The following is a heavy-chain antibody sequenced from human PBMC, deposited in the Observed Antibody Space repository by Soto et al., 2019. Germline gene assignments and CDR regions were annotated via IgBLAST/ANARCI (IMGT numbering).Heavy chain of an antibody. J-gene: IGHJ5*02. CDR3: ARYIKTLRGDNWFDP. Sequence: PGGSLRFSCAASGFTFSSYAMSWVRQAPGKGLEWVSAISGSGGSTYYADSVKGRFTISRDNSKNTLYLQMSSLRADDTAVYYCARYIKTLRGDNWFDPWGQGTLVTVSS. CDR2: ISGSGGST. D-gene: IGHD3-10*01. V-gene: IGHV3-23*01. CDR1: GFTFSSYA.